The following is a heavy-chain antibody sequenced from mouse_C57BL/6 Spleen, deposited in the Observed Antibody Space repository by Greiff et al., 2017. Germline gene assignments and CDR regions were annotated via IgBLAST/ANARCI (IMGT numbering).Heavy chain of an antibody. CDR1: GYTFTSYW. V-gene: IGHV1-59*01. Sequence: QVQLQQPGAELVRPGTSVKLSCKASGYTFTSYWMHWVKQRPGQGLEWIGVIDPSDSYTNYNQKFKGKATLTVDTSSSTAYRQLSSLTSEDSAVYYCARRDDHDGDYWGQGTTLTVSS. D-gene: IGHD1-2*01. J-gene: IGHJ2*01. CDR2: IDPSDSYT. CDR3: ARRDDHDGDY.